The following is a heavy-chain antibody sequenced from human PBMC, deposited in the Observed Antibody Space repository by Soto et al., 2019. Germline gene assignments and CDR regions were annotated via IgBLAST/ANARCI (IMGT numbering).Heavy chain of an antibody. Sequence: QLQLQESGPGLVKPSETLSLTCTVSGGSISSSSYYWGWIRQPPGKGLEWIGSIYYSGSTYYNPALKSRVTISGDTPNAQFALRLGSVTAADTAVYYCARRRGTISLTDYWGQGTLVTVSS. CDR1: GGSISSSSYY. V-gene: IGHV4-39*01. CDR2: IYYSGST. CDR3: ARRRGTISLTDY. J-gene: IGHJ4*02. D-gene: IGHD3-9*01.